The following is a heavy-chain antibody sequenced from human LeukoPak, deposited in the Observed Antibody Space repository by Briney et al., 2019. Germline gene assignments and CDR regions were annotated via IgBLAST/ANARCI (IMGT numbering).Heavy chain of an antibody. J-gene: IGHJ4*02. CDR3: ASYRRGFLALDY. CDR1: GYTFTGYY. V-gene: IGHV1-2*06. CDR2: INPNRGGT. D-gene: IGHD2/OR15-2a*01. Sequence: ASVKVSCKASGYTFTGYYMHWVRQAPGQGLEWMGRINPNRGGTKYAQKFQGRVTITRDTSISTDYMEKSRLRSDDPAVYYCASYRRGFLALDYWGQGTLVTVSS.